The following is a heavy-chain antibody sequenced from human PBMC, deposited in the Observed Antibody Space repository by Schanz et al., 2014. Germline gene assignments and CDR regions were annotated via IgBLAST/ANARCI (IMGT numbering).Heavy chain of an antibody. D-gene: IGHD1-1*01. CDR1: GFTVSSNY. CDR2: IYSGGST. V-gene: IGHV3-53*01. Sequence: EVQLVESGGGLIQPGGSLRLSCAASGFTVSSNYMSWVRQAPGKGLEWVSVIYSGGSTYYADSVKGRFTISRDNSKNTLYLQMNSLRAEVTAVYYCARDRWDWNNAFDIWGQGTMVTVSS. CDR3: ARDRWDWNNAFDI. J-gene: IGHJ3*02.